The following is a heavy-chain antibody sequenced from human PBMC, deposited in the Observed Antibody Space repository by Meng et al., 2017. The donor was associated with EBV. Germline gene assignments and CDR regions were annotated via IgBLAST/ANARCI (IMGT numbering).Heavy chain of an antibody. J-gene: IGHJ4*02. CDR3: ARVGIAVAGTGGY. CDR2: INPNSGGT. CDR1: GYTFTGYY. V-gene: IGHV1-2*06. D-gene: IGHD6-19*01. Sequence: QVQVVQSGAEVKKPGGSVKVSCKASGYTFTGYYMHWVRQAPGQGLEWMGRINPNSGGTNYAQKFQGRVTMTRDTSISTAYMELSRLRSDDTAVYYCARVGIAVAGTGGYWGQGTLVTVSS.